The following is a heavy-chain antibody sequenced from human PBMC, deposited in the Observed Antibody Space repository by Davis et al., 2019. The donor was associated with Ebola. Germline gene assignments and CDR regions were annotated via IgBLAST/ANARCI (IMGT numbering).Heavy chain of an antibody. CDR3: ALQAGSPVLAHGMDV. Sequence: PSETLSLTCTVSGGSISSSSYYWGWIRQPPGKGLEWIGRVYYSGSTYYNPSLKSRVTTSVDTSKNQFSLKLSSVTAADTAVYYCALQAGSPVLAHGMDVWGQGTTVTVSS. V-gene: IGHV4-39*07. CDR1: GGSISSSSYY. D-gene: IGHD3-3*01. CDR2: VYYSGST. J-gene: IGHJ6*02.